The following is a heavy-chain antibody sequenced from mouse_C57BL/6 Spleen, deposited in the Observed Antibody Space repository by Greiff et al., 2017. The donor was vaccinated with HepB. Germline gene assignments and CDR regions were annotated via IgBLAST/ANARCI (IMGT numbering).Heavy chain of an antibody. J-gene: IGHJ4*01. CDR3: ARRSRGDYYAMDY. V-gene: IGHV1-52*01. CDR1: GYTFTSYW. Sequence: QVHVKQPGAELVRPGSSVKLSCKASGYTFTSYWMHWVKQRPIQGLEWIGNIDPSDSETHYNQKFKDKATLTVDKSSSTAYMQLSSLTSEDSAVYYCARRSRGDYYAMDYWGQGTSVTVSS. CDR2: IDPSDSET.